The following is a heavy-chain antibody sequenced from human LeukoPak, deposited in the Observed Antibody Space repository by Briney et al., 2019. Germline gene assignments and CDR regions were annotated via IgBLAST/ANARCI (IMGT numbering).Heavy chain of an antibody. CDR2: ISSSSSYT. D-gene: IGHD1-26*01. CDR3: ARDHSVSYKYYFYY. V-gene: IGHV3-21*05. Sequence: GGSLRLSCAASGCTFSSYSMNWVRQAPGKGLEWVSYISSSSSYTNYADSVKGRFTISRDNAKNSLYLQMNSLRAEDTAVYYCARDHSVSYKYYFYYWGQGGVVSVSS. J-gene: IGHJ4*02. CDR1: GCTFSSYS.